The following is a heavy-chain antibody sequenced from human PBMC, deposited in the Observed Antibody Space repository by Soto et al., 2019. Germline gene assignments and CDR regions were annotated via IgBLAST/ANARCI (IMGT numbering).Heavy chain of an antibody. CDR2: MNPNSGNT. CDR3: AHLYAWLRYDASDT. J-gene: IGHJ3*02. Sequence: ASVKVSCKASGYTFTSYDINWVRQATGQGLEWMGWMNPNSGNTGYAQEFQGRVTMTRNTSISTAYMELSSLRSEDTAVYYCAHLYAWLRYDASDTLRQGLLVTV. CDR1: GYTFTSYD. V-gene: IGHV1-8*01. D-gene: IGHD3-16*01.